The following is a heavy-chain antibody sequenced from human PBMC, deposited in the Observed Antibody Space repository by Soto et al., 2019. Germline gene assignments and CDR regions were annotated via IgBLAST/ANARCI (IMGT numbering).Heavy chain of an antibody. V-gene: IGHV1-69*01. CDR3: ARDHSIYGDYAVKGLRD. CDR2: IIPLFGTT. D-gene: IGHD4-17*01. CDR1: EGTFSNYA. J-gene: IGHJ4*02. Sequence: QVQLVQSGAEVKMPGSSVKVSCKASEGTFSNYAITWVRQAPGQGLEWMGGIIPLFGTTNYAQKFQGRVTITADESTRTAYMELISLTSEDTAVYYCARDHSIYGDYAVKGLRDWGQGGLVTVSS.